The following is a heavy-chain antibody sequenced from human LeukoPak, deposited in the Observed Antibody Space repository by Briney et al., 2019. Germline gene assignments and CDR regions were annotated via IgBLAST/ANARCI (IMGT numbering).Heavy chain of an antibody. CDR3: ARRWVYDKRAFDA. Sequence: SETLSFTCTVSGGSISGTYYWSWIRQPPGKRLEWIGYIYYTGTTDSNPSLKSRVTISLDTSKNQFSLNLSSVTAADTAVYYCARRWVYDKRAFDAWGQGTMVTVSS. CDR2: IYYTGTT. CDR1: GGSISGTYY. V-gene: IGHV4-59*08. D-gene: IGHD3-16*01. J-gene: IGHJ3*01.